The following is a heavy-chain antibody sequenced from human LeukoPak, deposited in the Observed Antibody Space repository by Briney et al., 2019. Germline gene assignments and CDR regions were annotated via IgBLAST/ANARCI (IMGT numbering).Heavy chain of an antibody. CDR3: AKARAMVTVVDY. CDR2: IGVSGDTT. J-gene: IGHJ4*02. V-gene: IGHV3-23*01. D-gene: IGHD5-18*01. Sequence: PGGSLRLSCAASGFIFYNYAMSWVRQAPGKGLEWVSVIGVSGDTTYYADSVKGRFTISRDNSKNTLYLQMNSLRAEDTAVYYCAKARAMVTVVDYWGQGTLVTVSS. CDR1: GFIFYNYA.